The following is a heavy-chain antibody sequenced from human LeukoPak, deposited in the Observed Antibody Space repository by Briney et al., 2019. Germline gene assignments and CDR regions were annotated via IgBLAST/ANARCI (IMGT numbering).Heavy chain of an antibody. CDR3: ARDLPLYSSSRFNWFDP. J-gene: IGHJ5*02. D-gene: IGHD6-13*01. CDR2: IYTSGST. V-gene: IGHV4-4*07. CDR1: GGSISSYY. Sequence: PSETLSLTCTVSGGSISSYYWSWIRQPAGMGLEWIGRIYTSGSTNYNPSLKSRVTMSVDTSKNQFSLKLSSVTAADTAVYYCARDLPLYSSSRFNWFDPWGQGTLVTVSS.